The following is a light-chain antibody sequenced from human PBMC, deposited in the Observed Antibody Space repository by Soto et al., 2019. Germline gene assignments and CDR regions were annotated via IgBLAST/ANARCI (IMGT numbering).Light chain of an antibody. CDR2: GNS. Sequence: QSVLTQPPSVSGAPGQRVTISCTGSSSNIGAGYDVHWYQQLPGTAPKLLIYGNSNRPSGVPDRFSGSKSGTSASLAITGLQAXXXXXYYCQSYDSSLSGSRVFGGGTKLTV. V-gene: IGLV1-40*01. J-gene: IGLJ3*02. CDR3: QSYDSSLSGSRV. CDR1: SSNIGAGYD.